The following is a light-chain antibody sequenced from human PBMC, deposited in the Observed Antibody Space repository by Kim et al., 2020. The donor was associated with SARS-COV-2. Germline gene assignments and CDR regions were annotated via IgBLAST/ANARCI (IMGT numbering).Light chain of an antibody. CDR3: QHYNTWPPET. J-gene: IGKJ2*01. CDR1: QSVGSK. CDR2: GVS. Sequence: EVVMMQSPATLSVSPGERATLSCRASQSVGSKLAWYQQKPGQAPRLLIYGVSTRATGIPVRFSGSGSGTEFTLTISSLQSEDFAVYYCQHYNTWPPETFGLGTKLEL. V-gene: IGKV3-15*01.